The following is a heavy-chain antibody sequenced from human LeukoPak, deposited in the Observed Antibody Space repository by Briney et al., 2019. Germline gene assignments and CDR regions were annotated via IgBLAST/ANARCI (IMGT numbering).Heavy chain of an antibody. Sequence: GGSLRLSCAASGFTFSSYGMHWVRQAPGKGLEWVAIISYNANNQYYADSVKGRFTISRDNSKNTLFLQMNSLKTEDTAVYYCARDGYGDYDYWGQGTLVTVSS. CDR3: ARDGYGDYDY. CDR2: ISYNANNQ. J-gene: IGHJ4*02. V-gene: IGHV3-30*03. D-gene: IGHD4-17*01. CDR1: GFTFSSYG.